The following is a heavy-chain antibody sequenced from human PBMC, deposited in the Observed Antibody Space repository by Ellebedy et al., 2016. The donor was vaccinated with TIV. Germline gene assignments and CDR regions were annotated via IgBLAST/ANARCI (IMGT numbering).Heavy chain of an antibody. V-gene: IGHV3-64*04. CDR1: ELTFSSYP. CDR3: AIVAGTGYFDC. J-gene: IGHJ4*02. D-gene: IGHD1-1*01. Sequence: PGGSLRLSCPASELTFSSYPMHWARQAPGKGLEYVSAISSTGGSTYYADSVKGRFTISRDNSKNTLYLQMNSLRPEDTAVYYCAIVAGTGYFDCWGQGTLVTVSS. CDR2: ISSTGGST.